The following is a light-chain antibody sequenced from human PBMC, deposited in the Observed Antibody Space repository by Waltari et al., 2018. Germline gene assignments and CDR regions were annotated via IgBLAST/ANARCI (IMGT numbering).Light chain of an antibody. Sequence: DIVMTQSPLSLPVTPGEPASISFRSSQSLLHSNGYNYLDWYLQKPGQSPQLLIYLGSNRASGVPDRFSGSGSGTDFTLKISRVEAEDVWVYYCMQALQTPLTFGGGTKVEIK. V-gene: IGKV2-28*01. J-gene: IGKJ4*01. CDR1: QSLLHSNGYNY. CDR3: MQALQTPLT. CDR2: LGS.